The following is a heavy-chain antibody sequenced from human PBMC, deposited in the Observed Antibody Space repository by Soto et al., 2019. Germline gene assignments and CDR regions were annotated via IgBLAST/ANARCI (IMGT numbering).Heavy chain of an antibody. CDR1: GASFSPYY. Sequence: QVRLQQWGAGLLKPSENLSLTCSLYGASFSPYYWSWNGIRQPPGKGLEWIGEINHTGSTKYNPSTRSRLTNSLDTSKNQLSLTLSSVSAADMGVYSCARGKRGRVWTLGDYYNGLDVWGQGTTVTVSS. CDR2: INHTGST. V-gene: IGHV4-34*01. CDR3: ARGKRGRVWTLGDYYNGLDV. D-gene: IGHD1-26*01. J-gene: IGHJ6*02.